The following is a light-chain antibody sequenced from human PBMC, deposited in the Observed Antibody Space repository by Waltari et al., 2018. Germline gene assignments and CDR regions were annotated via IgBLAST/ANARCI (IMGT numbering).Light chain of an antibody. V-gene: IGKV3-15*01. CDR3: QQYNNWPPLT. CDR2: DAS. J-gene: IGKJ4*01. CDR1: QSVSSN. Sequence: EIVMTQTPATLSVSPGERATLSCRAIQSVSSNLAWYQQKPDQAPRLLIYDASTRDTGIPDRFSGRGSGTEVTLTISSLQSEDFAFYYCQQYNNWPPLTFGGGTKVEIK.